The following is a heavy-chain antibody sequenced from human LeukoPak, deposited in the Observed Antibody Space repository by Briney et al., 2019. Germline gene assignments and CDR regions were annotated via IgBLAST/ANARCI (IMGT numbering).Heavy chain of an antibody. V-gene: IGHV3-74*01. D-gene: IGHD1-26*01. J-gene: IGHJ4*02. Sequence: GGSLRLSCAASGLTFSSYWMHWVRQAPGKGLVWVSRINSDGSSTSYADSVKGRFTISRDNAKNTLYLQMNSLRDEDTAVYYCARRSSGSPPYYFGYWGQGTLVTVSS. CDR2: INSDGSST. CDR3: ARRSSGSPPYYFGY. CDR1: GLTFSSYW.